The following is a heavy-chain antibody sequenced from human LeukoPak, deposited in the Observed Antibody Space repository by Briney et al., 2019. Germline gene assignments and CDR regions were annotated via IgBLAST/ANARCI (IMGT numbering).Heavy chain of an antibody. Sequence: SETLSLTCTVSGGSICSYYWSWIRQPPGKGLEWIGYIYYSGSTNYNPSLKSRVTISVDTSKNQFSLKLSSVTAADTAVYYCAREDVDTTGSVWFDPWGQGTLVTVSS. CDR2: IYYSGST. CDR3: AREDVDTTGSVWFDP. D-gene: IGHD1-1*01. J-gene: IGHJ5*02. CDR1: GGSICSYY. V-gene: IGHV4-59*12.